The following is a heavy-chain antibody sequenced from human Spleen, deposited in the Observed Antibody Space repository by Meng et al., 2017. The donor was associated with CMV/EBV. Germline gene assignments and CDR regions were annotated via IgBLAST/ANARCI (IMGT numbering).Heavy chain of an antibody. D-gene: IGHD2/OR15-2a*01. CDR2: INPNTGCA. Sequence: ASVKVSCKASGYPFSSYDINWVRLVPGQGLEWMGRINPNTGCASYAQKFQGRVAMTRDSSISTAYMELSSLRSDDTAVYYCARDPSQIYWFDTWGQGTLVTVSS. J-gene: IGHJ5*02. CDR3: ARDPSQIYWFDT. V-gene: IGHV1-2*06. CDR1: GYPFSSYD.